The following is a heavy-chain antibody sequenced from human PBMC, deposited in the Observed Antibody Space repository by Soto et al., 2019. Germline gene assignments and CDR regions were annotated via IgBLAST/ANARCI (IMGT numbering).Heavy chain of an antibody. Sequence: QVQLVESGGGVVQPGRSLRLSCAASGFTFSSYAMHWVRQAPGKGLEWVAVISYDGSNKYYADSVKGRFTISRDNSKNTLYLQMNSLRAEDTAVYYCASSQRGVTAKTNYYYGMDVWGQGTTVTVSS. V-gene: IGHV3-30-3*01. J-gene: IGHJ6*02. D-gene: IGHD2-21*02. CDR3: ASSQRGVTAKTNYYYGMDV. CDR1: GFTFSSYA. CDR2: ISYDGSNK.